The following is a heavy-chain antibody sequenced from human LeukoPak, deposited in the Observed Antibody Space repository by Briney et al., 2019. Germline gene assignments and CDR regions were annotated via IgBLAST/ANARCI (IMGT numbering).Heavy chain of an antibody. CDR2: IIPIFGTA. V-gene: IGHV1-69*06. Sequence: SVKVSCKASGGTFSSYAISWVRQAPGQGLEWMGGIIPIFGTANYAQKFQGRVTITADKSTSTAYMELSSLRAEDTAVYYCARDHNNSSSGGENYYYYYYMDVWGKGTTVTVSS. CDR3: ARDHNNSSSGGENYYYYYYMDV. D-gene: IGHD6-6*01. J-gene: IGHJ6*03. CDR1: GGTFSSYA.